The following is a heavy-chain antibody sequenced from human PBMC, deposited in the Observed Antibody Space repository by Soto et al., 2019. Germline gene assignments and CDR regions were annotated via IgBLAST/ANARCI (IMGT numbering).Heavy chain of an antibody. Sequence: GGSLRLSCAASEFTFSTYAIHWVRQAPGKGLEWVAVISYDGSSEFYADSVKGRLTISRDNSKNTLYLQMNGLRPEDTAVYYCARGGAAGSKGFAAFDIWGQGTMVTVSS. D-gene: IGHD2-15*01. J-gene: IGHJ3*02. V-gene: IGHV3-30-3*01. CDR3: ARGGAAGSKGFAAFDI. CDR2: ISYDGSSE. CDR1: EFTFSTYA.